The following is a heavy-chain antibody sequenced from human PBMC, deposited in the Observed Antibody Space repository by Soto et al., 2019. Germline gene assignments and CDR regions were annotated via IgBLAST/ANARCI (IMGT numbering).Heavy chain of an antibody. CDR2: INPNSGGT. D-gene: IGHD3-3*01. CDR3: PRLLASGAYYGVWSGYSGWFGS. CDR1: GYTFIGYY. V-gene: IGHV1-2*04. J-gene: IGHJ5*01. Sequence: ASVKVSCKASGYTFIGYYMHWVRQAPGQGLEWMGLINPNSGGTNYAQKFQGWVTMTRDTYISTAYMELSRLRSDDTAVYYCPRLLASGAYYGVWSGYSGWFGSWGQGTLVTVSS.